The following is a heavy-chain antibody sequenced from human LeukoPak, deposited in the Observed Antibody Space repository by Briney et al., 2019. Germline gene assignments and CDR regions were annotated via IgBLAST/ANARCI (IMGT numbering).Heavy chain of an antibody. J-gene: IGHJ4*02. D-gene: IGHD3-9*01. V-gene: IGHV3-48*03. CDR2: ISRSSSTI. Sequence: PGGSLRLSCAASGFIFSSYEMNWVRQAPGKGLEWVSYISRSSSTIYYADSVKGRFTISRDNSKNTLYLQMNSLRTEDTAVYYCAKAEGYDILTSLDYWGQGTLVTVSS. CDR3: AKAEGYDILTSLDY. CDR1: GFIFSSYE.